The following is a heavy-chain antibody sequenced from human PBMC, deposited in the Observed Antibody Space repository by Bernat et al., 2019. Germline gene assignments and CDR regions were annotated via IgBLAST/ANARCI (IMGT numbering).Heavy chain of an antibody. CDR2: IYSGGST. J-gene: IGHJ4*02. CDR1: GFTVSSNY. D-gene: IGHD4-17*01. V-gene: IGHV3-66*01. Sequence: EVQLVESGGGLVQPGGSLRLSCAASGFTVSSNYMSWVRQAPGKGLEWVSVIYSGGSTYYADSVKGRFTISRDNSKNTLYLQMNSLRAEDTAVYYCATLGGGPMTTVTYFDYWGQGTLVTVSS. CDR3: ATLGGGPMTTVTYFDY.